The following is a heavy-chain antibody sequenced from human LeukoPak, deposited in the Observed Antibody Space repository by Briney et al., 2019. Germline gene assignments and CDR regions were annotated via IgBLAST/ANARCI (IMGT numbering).Heavy chain of an antibody. CDR2: ISGSGGST. CDR1: GFTFSSYA. CDR3: AKGKANWGSIDY. D-gene: IGHD7-27*01. V-gene: IGHV3-23*01. J-gene: IGHJ4*02. Sequence: GGSLRLSCAASGFTFSSYAMSWVCQAPGKGLEWVSAISGSGGSTYYADSVKGRFTISRDNSKNTLYLQMNSLRAEDTAVYYCAKGKANWGSIDYWGQGTLVTVSS.